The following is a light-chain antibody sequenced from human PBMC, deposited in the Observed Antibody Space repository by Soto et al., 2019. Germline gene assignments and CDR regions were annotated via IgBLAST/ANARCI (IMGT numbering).Light chain of an antibody. CDR2: DNN. Sequence: QSVLTQPPSVSAAPGQKVTTSCSGSSSNIGHNYVSWYQQVPGTAPKLLIYDNNKRASGIPDRFSGSQSGTSATLGITGLQTGDEADYYCGTWDSSLSAVFGGGTKLTVL. CDR3: GTWDSSLSAV. CDR1: SSNIGHNY. V-gene: IGLV1-51*01. J-gene: IGLJ2*01.